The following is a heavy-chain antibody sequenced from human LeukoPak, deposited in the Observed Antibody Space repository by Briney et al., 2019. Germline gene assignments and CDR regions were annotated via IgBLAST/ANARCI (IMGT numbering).Heavy chain of an antibody. CDR3: AKGVVVVPAAIDY. Sequence: RPGGSLRLPCAASGFTFSSYAMSWVRQAPGKGLEWVSAISGSGGSTYYADSVKGRFTISRDNSKNTLYLQMNSLRAEDTAVYYCAKGVVVVPAAIDYWGQGTLVTVSS. D-gene: IGHD2-2*01. CDR2: ISGSGGST. V-gene: IGHV3-23*01. J-gene: IGHJ4*02. CDR1: GFTFSSYA.